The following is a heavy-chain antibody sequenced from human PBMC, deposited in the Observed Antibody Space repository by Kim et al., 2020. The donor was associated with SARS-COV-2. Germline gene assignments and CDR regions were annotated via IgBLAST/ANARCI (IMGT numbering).Heavy chain of an antibody. CDR3: VKERYSGSWYGGNDY. V-gene: IGHV3-64D*06. D-gene: IGHD6-13*01. Sequence: SVKGRLPSSRDNSKNTLYLQMSSLRAEDTAVYYCVKERYSGSWYGGNDYWGQGTLVTVSS. J-gene: IGHJ4*02.